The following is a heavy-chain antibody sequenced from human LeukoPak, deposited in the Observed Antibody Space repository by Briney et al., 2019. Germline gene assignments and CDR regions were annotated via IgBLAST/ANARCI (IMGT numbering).Heavy chain of an antibody. D-gene: IGHD1-26*01. CDR3: CKVSGSYEHIGL. J-gene: IGHJ6*01. Sequence: GGSLRLSCAASGFTFSSYSMNWVRQAPGKGLEWVSSISSSSSYIYYADSVKGRFTISRDNAKNSLYLQMNSLRAEDTAVYYWCKVSGSYEHIGLWGKGTPVTVSS. V-gene: IGHV3-21*01. CDR1: GFTFSSYS. CDR2: ISSSSSYI.